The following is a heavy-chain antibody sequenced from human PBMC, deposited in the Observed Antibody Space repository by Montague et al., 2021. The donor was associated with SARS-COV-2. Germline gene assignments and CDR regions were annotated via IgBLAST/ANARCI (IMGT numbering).Heavy chain of an antibody. CDR2: IYHSGST. CDR1: GGSFSGYY. CDR3: AREGSRDGYNEGFDY. Sequence: SETLSLTCAVYGGSFSGYYWSWIRQPPGKGLEWIGEIYHSGSTNYNPSLKSRVTISVDRSTNQFSLSLTSVTAAGTAVYYCAREGSRDGYNEGFDYWGQGTLVTVSS. J-gene: IGHJ4*02. V-gene: IGHV4-34*01. D-gene: IGHD5-24*01.